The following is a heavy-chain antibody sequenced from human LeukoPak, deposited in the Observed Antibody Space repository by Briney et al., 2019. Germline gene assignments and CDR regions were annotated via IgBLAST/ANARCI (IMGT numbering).Heavy chain of an antibody. CDR3: AGRYDSSGYPLH. CDR2: IYSGGTT. CDR1: GFTFSSYA. D-gene: IGHD3-22*01. Sequence: GSLRLSCAASGFTFSSYAMGWVRQAPGEGLEWVSVIYSGGTTYYADSIKGRFTISRDNSKNTLYLQMNSLRAEDTAVYYCAGRYDSSGYPLHWGQGTLVTVSS. V-gene: IGHV3-53*01. J-gene: IGHJ4*02.